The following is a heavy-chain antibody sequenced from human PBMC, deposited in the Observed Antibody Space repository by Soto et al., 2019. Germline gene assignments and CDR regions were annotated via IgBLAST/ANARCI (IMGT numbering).Heavy chain of an antibody. D-gene: IGHD6-6*01. J-gene: IGHJ5*02. CDR1: GYTFTSYA. CDR3: ARSYSSSSDFWFDP. Sequence: ASVKVSCTASGYTFTSYAMHWVRQAPGQRLEWMGWINAGNGNTKYSQKFQGRVTITRDTSASTAYMELSSLRSEDTAVYYCARSYSSSSDFWFDPWGQGTLVTVSS. CDR2: INAGNGNT. V-gene: IGHV1-3*01.